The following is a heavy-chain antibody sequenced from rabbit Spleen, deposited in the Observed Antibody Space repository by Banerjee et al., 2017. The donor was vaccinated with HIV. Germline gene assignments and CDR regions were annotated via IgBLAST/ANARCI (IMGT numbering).Heavy chain of an antibody. Sequence: QEQLEESGGDMVKPEGSLTLNCTASGFSFSRSDYMWWVRQAPGKGLEWIACIYAGSSGNVYYASLAKGRFTIAKTSSTSVTLQMTSLTAADTATYFCARDLVAVIGWNFSLCGPGTLVTVS. D-gene: IGHD1-1*01. V-gene: IGHV1S45*01. CDR2: IYAGSSGNV. CDR1: GFSFSRSDY. J-gene: IGHJ4*01. CDR3: ARDLVAVIGWNFSL.